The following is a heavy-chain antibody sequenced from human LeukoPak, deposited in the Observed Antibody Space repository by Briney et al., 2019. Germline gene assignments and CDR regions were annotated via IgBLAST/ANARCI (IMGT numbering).Heavy chain of an antibody. Sequence: PSETLSLTCTVSGGSISSSSYYWGWIRQPPGKGLEWIGSIYYSGSTYYNPSLKSRVTISVDTSKNQFSLKLSSVTAADTAVYYCASQIRYFDWLPGSWFDPWGQGTLVTVSS. CDR1: GGSISSSSYY. D-gene: IGHD3-9*01. CDR3: ASQIRYFDWLPGSWFDP. CDR2: IYYSGST. J-gene: IGHJ5*02. V-gene: IGHV4-39*01.